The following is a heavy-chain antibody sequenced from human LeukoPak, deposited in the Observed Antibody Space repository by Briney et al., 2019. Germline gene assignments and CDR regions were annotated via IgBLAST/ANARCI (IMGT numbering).Heavy chain of an antibody. CDR1: GGTFSSYA. CDR3: ANSLRYSGRSLGY. D-gene: IGHD1-26*01. Sequence: GASVKVSCKASGGTFSSYAISWVRQAPGQGLEWMGGIIPIFGTANYAQKFQGRVTMARDTSISTAYMELSRLRSDDTAVYCCANSLRYSGRSLGYWGQGTLVTVSS. V-gene: IGHV1-69*05. CDR2: IIPIFGTA. J-gene: IGHJ4*02.